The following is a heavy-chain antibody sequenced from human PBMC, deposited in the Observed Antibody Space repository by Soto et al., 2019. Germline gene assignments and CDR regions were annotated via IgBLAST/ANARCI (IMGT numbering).Heavy chain of an antibody. V-gene: IGHV3-21*01. CDR2: ISSSSSYI. Sequence: GGSLRLSCAASGFTFSSYSMNWVRQAPGKGLEWVSSISSSSSYIYYADSVKGRFTISRDNAKNSLYLQMNSLRAEDTAVYYCARAAAGTNPPPFDPWGQGTLVTVSS. J-gene: IGHJ5*02. CDR1: GFTFSSYS. D-gene: IGHD6-13*01. CDR3: ARAAAGTNPPPFDP.